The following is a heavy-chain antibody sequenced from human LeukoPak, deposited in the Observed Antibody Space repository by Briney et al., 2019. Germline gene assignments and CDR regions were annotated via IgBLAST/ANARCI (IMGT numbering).Heavy chain of an antibody. J-gene: IGHJ4*02. Sequence: GASVKVSCMASGYTFTGYYMHWVRQAPGQGPEWMGWINPNSGGTNYAQKFQGWVTMTRDTSISTAYMELSRLRSDDTAVYYCARDRSVYFDYWGQGTLVTVSS. CDR2: INPNSGGT. V-gene: IGHV1-2*04. D-gene: IGHD3-16*02. CDR3: ARDRSVYFDY. CDR1: GYTFTGYY.